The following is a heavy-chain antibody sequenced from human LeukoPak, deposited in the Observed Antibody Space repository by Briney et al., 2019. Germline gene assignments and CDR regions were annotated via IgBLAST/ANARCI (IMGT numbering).Heavy chain of an antibody. D-gene: IGHD1-26*01. V-gene: IGHV3-7*01. CDR2: IKQDGSET. Sequence: GGSLRLSCAAAGFDFSDFWMSWVRQVPGKGLEWVATIKQDGSETYYVDSVKGRFTISRHNAESSLYLQMNSLRAEDTAVYYCAGGRLPELLRLPHAFDIWGQGTMVTVSS. J-gene: IGHJ3*02. CDR1: GFDFSDFW. CDR3: AGGRLPELLRLPHAFDI.